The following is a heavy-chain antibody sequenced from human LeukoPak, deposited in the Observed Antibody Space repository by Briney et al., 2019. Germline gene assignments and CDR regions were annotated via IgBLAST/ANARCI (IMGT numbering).Heavy chain of an antibody. CDR1: GYSFTSYW. V-gene: IGHV5-51*01. Sequence: GESLKISCKGSGYSFTSYWIGWVRQMPGKGLEWMGIIYPGDSDTRYSPSFQGQVTISADKSISTAYLQWSSLKASDTAMYYCARHRFCSSTSCPCGMDVWGQGTTVTVSS. CDR3: ARHRFCSSTSCPCGMDV. J-gene: IGHJ6*02. D-gene: IGHD2-2*01. CDR2: IYPGDSDT.